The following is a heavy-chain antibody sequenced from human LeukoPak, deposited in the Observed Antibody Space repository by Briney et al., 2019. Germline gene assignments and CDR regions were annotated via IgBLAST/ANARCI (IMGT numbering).Heavy chain of an antibody. Sequence: GESLRLSCVASGLSISGQWMNWVRQAPGQGLEWVANIKHDGSEEYYVDSVKGRFTISRDDGRNSVSLQMNSGRAEDTAVYYCGYTNNFYHWGQGTLVVVSS. V-gene: IGHV3-7*01. CDR2: IKHDGSEE. D-gene: IGHD3-16*02. J-gene: IGHJ4*02. CDR3: GYTNNFYH. CDR1: GLSISGQW.